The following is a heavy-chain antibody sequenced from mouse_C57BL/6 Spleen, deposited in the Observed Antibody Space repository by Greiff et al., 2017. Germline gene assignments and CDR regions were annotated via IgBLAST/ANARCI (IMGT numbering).Heavy chain of an antibody. V-gene: IGHV1-55*01. CDR3: ARNWEAWFAY. J-gene: IGHJ3*01. CDR2: IYPGSGST. Sequence: QVQLQQPGAELVKPGASVKMSCTASGFTFNSYWITWVKQRPGQGLEWIGDIYPGSGSTNYNEKFKGKATLTVDTSSSTAYMQLSSLTSEDSAVYYCARNWEAWFAYWGQGTLVTVSA. D-gene: IGHD4-1*01. CDR1: GFTFNSYW.